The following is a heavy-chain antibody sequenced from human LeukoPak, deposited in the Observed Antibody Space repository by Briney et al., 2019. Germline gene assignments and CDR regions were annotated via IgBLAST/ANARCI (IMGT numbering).Heavy chain of an antibody. CDR1: GGSISSYY. Sequence: SETLSLTCTVSGGSISSYYWSWSRQPPGRGLEWIGYIYYSGSTNYNPSLKSRVTISVDTSKNQFSLKLSSVTAADTAVYYCARRHPNSSRLSRPMYFDYWGQGTLVTVSS. CDR3: ARRHPNSSRLSRPMYFDY. J-gene: IGHJ4*02. V-gene: IGHV4-59*01. D-gene: IGHD6-13*01. CDR2: IYYSGST.